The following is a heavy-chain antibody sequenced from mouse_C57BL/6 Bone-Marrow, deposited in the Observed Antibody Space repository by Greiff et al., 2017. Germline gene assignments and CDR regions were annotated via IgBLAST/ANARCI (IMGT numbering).Heavy chain of an antibody. V-gene: IGHV3-6*01. CDR1: GYSITSGYY. J-gene: IGHJ3*01. CDR3: ARELGWFAY. CDR2: ISYDGSN. D-gene: IGHD4-1*01. Sequence: VQLKESGPGLVKPSQSLSLTCSVTGYSITSGYYWNWIRQFPGNKLEWMGYISYDGSNNYNPSLKNRISITRDTSKNQFFLKLNSLTTEDTATYYCARELGWFAYWGQGTLVTVSA.